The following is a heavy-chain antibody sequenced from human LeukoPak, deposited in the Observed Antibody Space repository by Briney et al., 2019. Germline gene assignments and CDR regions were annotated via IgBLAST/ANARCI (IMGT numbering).Heavy chain of an antibody. Sequence: GGTLRLSCAASGFTFGSYGMNWVRQAPGKGLEWVSVISGSGGSRDYADSVKGRFTISRDNSKNTLYLQMNSLRAEDTAVYYCAKGSLPVVAGSFSDYWGQGTLVTVSS. V-gene: IGHV3-23*01. CDR3: AKGSLPVVAGSFSDY. CDR1: GFTFGSYG. J-gene: IGHJ4*02. D-gene: IGHD2-15*01. CDR2: ISGSGGSR.